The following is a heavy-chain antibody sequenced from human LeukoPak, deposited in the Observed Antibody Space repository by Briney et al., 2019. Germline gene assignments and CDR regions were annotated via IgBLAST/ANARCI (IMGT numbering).Heavy chain of an antibody. V-gene: IGHV3-23*01. CDR1: GFTFSSYA. Sequence: GGSLRLSCAASGFTFSSYAMSWVRQAPGKGLEWVSAISGSGGSTYYADSVKGRFTISRDNSKNTLYLQMYSLRAEDTAVYYCAKDIPIFGVVIISYGMDVWGQGTTVTVSS. J-gene: IGHJ6*02. CDR3: AKDIPIFGVVIISYGMDV. CDR2: ISGSGGST. D-gene: IGHD3-3*01.